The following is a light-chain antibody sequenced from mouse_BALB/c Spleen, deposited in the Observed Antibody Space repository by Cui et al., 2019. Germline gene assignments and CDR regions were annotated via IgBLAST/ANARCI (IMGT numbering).Light chain of an antibody. J-gene: IGKJ5*01. V-gene: IGKV10-94*01. Sequence: DIQMYQSPFSLSASLGDTVTITCHASQNISVWLSWYQQKPGNIPKLLIYKASNLHRGVPSRFSGSGSGTGFTLTISSLQPEDIATYYCQQGQSYPLTFGAGTKLELK. CDR3: QQGQSYPLT. CDR1: QNISVW. CDR2: KAS.